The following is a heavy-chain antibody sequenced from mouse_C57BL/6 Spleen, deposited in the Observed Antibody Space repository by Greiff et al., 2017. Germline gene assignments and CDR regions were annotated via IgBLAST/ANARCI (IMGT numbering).Heavy chain of an antibody. J-gene: IGHJ2*01. CDR1: GYTFTSYW. V-gene: IGHV1-69*01. CDR2: IDPSDSYT. CDR3: AIYYDYGYFDY. D-gene: IGHD2-4*01. Sequence: QVQLQQPGAELVMPGASVKLSCKASGYTFTSYWMHWVKQRPGQGLEWIGEIDPSDSYTNYNQKFKGKSTLTVDKSSSTAYMQLSSLTSEDSAVYYCAIYYDYGYFDYWGQGTTLTVSS.